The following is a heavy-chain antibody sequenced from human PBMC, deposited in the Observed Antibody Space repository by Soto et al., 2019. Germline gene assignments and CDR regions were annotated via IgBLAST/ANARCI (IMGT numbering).Heavy chain of an antibody. Sequence: PGGSLRLSCAASGFTFSSYAMHWVRQAPGKGLEWVAVISYDGSNKYYADSVKGRFTISRDNSKNTLYLQMNSLRAEDTAVYYCARDRGVYYDILTAWGQGTLVTVSS. V-gene: IGHV3-30-3*01. CDR1: GFTFSSYA. CDR2: ISYDGSNK. D-gene: IGHD3-9*01. CDR3: ARDRGVYYDILTA. J-gene: IGHJ5*02.